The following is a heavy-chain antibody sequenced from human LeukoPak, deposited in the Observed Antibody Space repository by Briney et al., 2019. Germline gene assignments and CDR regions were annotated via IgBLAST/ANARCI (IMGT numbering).Heavy chain of an antibody. D-gene: IGHD4-17*01. Sequence: PGGSLRLSCAASGFTFSSYEMNWVRQAPGKGLEWVSYISSSGSTIYYADSVKGRFTISRNNAKNSLYLQMNSLRAEDTAVYYCAREDYGDYVDYWGQGTLVTVSS. CDR2: ISSSGSTI. V-gene: IGHV3-48*03. CDR1: GFTFSSYE. CDR3: AREDYGDYVDY. J-gene: IGHJ4*02.